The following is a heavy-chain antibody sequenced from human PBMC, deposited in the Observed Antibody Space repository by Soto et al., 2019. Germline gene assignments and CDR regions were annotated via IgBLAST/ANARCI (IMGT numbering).Heavy chain of an antibody. D-gene: IGHD3-3*01. J-gene: IGHJ6*02. V-gene: IGHV4-34*01. Sequence: QVQRQQWGAGLLKPSETLSLTCAVYGGSFSGYYWSWIRQPPGKGLEWIGEINHSGSTNYNPSLKSRVTISVDTSKNQFSLKLSSVTAADTAVYYCARDSLVRFLEWLPNYYYYGMDVWGQGTTVTVSS. CDR3: ARDSLVRFLEWLPNYYYYGMDV. CDR2: INHSGST. CDR1: GGSFSGYY.